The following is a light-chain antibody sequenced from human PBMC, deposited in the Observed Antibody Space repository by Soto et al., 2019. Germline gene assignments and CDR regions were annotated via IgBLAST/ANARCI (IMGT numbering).Light chain of an antibody. CDR1: GSDVGRYNY. CDR3: SSYAGSRTYV. V-gene: IGLV2-14*01. Sequence: QSALTQPASVSGSPGQSITISCTGTGSDVGRYNYVSWYQHHPGKAPRVMIYEVSNRPSGVSNRFSGSRSGNTASLTISGLLAEDEADYYCSSYAGSRTYVFGTGTKVTVL. J-gene: IGLJ1*01. CDR2: EVS.